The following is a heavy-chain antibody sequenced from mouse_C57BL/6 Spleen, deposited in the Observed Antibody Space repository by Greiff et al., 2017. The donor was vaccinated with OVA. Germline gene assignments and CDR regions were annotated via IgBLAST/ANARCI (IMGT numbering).Heavy chain of an antibody. CDR1: GFTFSSYG. CDR2: ISSGGSYT. V-gene: IGHV5-6*01. D-gene: IGHD4-1*01. Sequence: EVQRVESGGDLVKPGGSLKLSCAASGFTFSSYGMSWVRQTPDKRLEWVATISSGGSYTYYPDSVKGRFTISRDNAKNTLYLQMSRLKSEDTAMYYCARRGLGRFAYWGQGTLVTVSA. CDR3: ARRGLGRFAY. J-gene: IGHJ3*01.